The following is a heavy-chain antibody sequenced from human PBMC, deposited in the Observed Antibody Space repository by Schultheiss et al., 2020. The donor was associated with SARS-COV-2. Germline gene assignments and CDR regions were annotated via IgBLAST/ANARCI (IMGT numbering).Heavy chain of an antibody. CDR3: AREDES. CDR1: GGSFSGYY. CDR2: INHSGST. Sequence: GSLRLSCAVYGGSFSGYYWSWIRQPPGKGLEWIGEINHSGSTNYNPSLKSRVTISVDTSKNQFSLKLSSVTAADTAVYYCAREDESWGQGTLVTVSS. J-gene: IGHJ5*02. D-gene: IGHD5-24*01. V-gene: IGHV4-34*01.